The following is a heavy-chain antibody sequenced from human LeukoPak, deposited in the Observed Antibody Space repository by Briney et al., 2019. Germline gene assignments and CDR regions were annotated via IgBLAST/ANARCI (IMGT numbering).Heavy chain of an antibody. CDR2: MNPNSGNT. CDR3: ARAPPPAHYYGMDV. Sequence: ASVKVSCKASGYTFTSYDINWVRQATGQGLEWMGWMNPNSGNTGYAQKFQGRVTMTRNTSISTAYMELSSLRSEDTAVYYCARAPPPAHYYGMDVWGQGTTVTVSS. J-gene: IGHJ6*02. D-gene: IGHD2-2*01. CDR1: GYTFTSYD. V-gene: IGHV1-8*01.